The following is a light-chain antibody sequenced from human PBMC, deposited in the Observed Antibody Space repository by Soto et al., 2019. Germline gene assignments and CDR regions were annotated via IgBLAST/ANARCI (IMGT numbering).Light chain of an antibody. CDR1: QSIRTW. V-gene: IGKV1-5*03. J-gene: IGKJ2*01. CDR2: RAS. CDR3: QQYDTYSAT. Sequence: DIQMTQSPSTLSASVGGRVTITCRASQSIRTWLAWYQQKAGKAPKLLIYRASSLESGVPSRFSGSGSGTEFTLTISSLQPDDFATYYCQQYDTYSATFGQGTKVDIK.